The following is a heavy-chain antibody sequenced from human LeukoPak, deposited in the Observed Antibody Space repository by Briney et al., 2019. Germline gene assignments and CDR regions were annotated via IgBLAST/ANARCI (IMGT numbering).Heavy chain of an antibody. CDR1: VVTFSSYS. Sequence: GGSLRLSCAASVVTFSSYSMSWGRQAPGKGLEWVSSIIISSSTKYDAQSEQGRFTSYKDNSKNTLYLQMHRLRTEDTALYYSERDGTLFGFDPWGQGTLGTVSS. CDR2: IIISSSTK. CDR3: ERDGTLFGFDP. V-gene: IGHV3-21*01. D-gene: IGHD1-1*01. J-gene: IGHJ5*02.